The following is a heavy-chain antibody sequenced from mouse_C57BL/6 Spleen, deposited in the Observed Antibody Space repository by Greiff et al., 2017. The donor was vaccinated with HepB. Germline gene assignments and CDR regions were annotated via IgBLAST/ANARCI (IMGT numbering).Heavy chain of an antibody. CDR2: INPNNGGT. Sequence: EVQLQQSGPELVKPGASVKISCKASGYTFTDYYMNWVKQSHGKSLEWIGDINPNNGGTSYNQKFKGKATLTVDKSSSTAYMELRSLTSEDSAVYYCARYGSYGSSWYFDVWGTGTTVTVSS. V-gene: IGHV1-26*01. CDR3: ARYGSYGSSWYFDV. J-gene: IGHJ1*03. D-gene: IGHD1-1*01. CDR1: GYTFTDYY.